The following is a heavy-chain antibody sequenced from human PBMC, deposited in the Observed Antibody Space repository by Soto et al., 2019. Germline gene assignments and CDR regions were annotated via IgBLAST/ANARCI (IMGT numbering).Heavy chain of an antibody. D-gene: IGHD4-4*01. CDR2: IIPIFGTS. Sequence: QVQLAQSGAEVKTPGSSVKVSCKASGGTFSSYAISWVRQAPGQGLEWMGGIIPIFGTSNYAQMFQGRVTITADDATNTAYMELSSLTSDDTAMYYCARDSTVATHAFYIWGQGTMVTVSS. V-gene: IGHV1-69*12. J-gene: IGHJ3*02. CDR3: ARDSTVATHAFYI. CDR1: GGTFSSYA.